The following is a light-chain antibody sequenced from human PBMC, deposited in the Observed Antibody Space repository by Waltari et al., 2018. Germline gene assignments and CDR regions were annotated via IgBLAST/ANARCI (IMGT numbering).Light chain of an antibody. J-gene: IGLJ2*01. CDR3: NSRDSSGNHQGV. CDR2: GKN. CDR1: SLRSYY. V-gene: IGLV3-19*01. Sequence: SSELTQDPAVSVALGQTVRITCHGDSLRSYYASWYQQKPGQAPVLVIYGKNNRPSGIPDRFSGSSSGNTASLTITGAQAEDEADYYCNSRDSSGNHQGVFGGGTKLTVL.